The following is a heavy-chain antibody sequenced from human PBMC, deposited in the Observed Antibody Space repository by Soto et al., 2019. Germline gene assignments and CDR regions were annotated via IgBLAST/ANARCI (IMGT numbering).Heavy chain of an antibody. Sequence: GGSLRLSCAASGFPFRRFEMHWVRQAPGKGLEWLSYINGGGGTYYADSVKGRFTISRDNAKNTVFLQMNSLKGEDTAAYFCASPREGQWWVFAHWGQRTLVTVSS. CDR2: INGGGGT. V-gene: IGHV3-48*03. D-gene: IGHD2-15*01. CDR1: GFPFRRFE. CDR3: ASPREGQWWVFAH. J-gene: IGHJ4*02.